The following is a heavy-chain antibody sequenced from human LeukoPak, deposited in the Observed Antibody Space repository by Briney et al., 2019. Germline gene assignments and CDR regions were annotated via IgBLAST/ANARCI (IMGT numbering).Heavy chain of an antibody. CDR1: GYTFTSYG. Sequence: ASVKVSCKASGYTFTSYGISWVRQAPGQGLEWMGWISAYNGNTNYAQELQGRVTMTTDTSTSTAYMELRSLRSDDTAVYYCATFDSSGYYTLFDYWGQGTLVTVSS. D-gene: IGHD3-22*01. CDR2: ISAYNGNT. J-gene: IGHJ4*02. CDR3: ATFDSSGYYTLFDY. V-gene: IGHV1-18*01.